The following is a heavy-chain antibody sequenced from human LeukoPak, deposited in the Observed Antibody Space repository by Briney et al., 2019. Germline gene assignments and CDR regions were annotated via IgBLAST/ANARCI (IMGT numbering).Heavy chain of an antibody. CDR2: ISDRTGGT. CDR3: AKASGSPGAPFDY. J-gene: IGHJ4*02. D-gene: IGHD3-10*01. V-gene: IGHV3-23*01. CDR1: GFTLSSYA. Sequence: GGSLRLSCAASGFTLSSYAISWVRQAPGRGLEWVSLISDRTGGTYYADSVKGRFTISRDNSKNTLYLQMNSLRAEDTAAYYCAKASGSPGAPFDYWGQGTLVTVSS.